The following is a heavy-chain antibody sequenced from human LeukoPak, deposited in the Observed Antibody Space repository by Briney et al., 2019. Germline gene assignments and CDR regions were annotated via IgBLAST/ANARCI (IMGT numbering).Heavy chain of an antibody. Sequence: ASVKVSCKASGYTFTGYYMHWVRQAPGQGLEWMGWINPNSGGTNYAQKFQGWVTMTRDTSISTAYMELSRLRSDDTAVYYCARVPSSWQTRPLDYWGQGTLVTVSS. J-gene: IGHJ4*02. V-gene: IGHV1-2*04. CDR3: ARVPSSWQTRPLDY. CDR1: GYTFTGYY. CDR2: INPNSGGT. D-gene: IGHD6-13*01.